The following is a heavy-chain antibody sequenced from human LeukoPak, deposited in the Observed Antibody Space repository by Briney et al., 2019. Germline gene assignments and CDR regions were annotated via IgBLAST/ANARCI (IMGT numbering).Heavy chain of an antibody. V-gene: IGHV3-23*01. CDR3: AKSQAWFAHFDY. CDR2: IRGGGTSE. CDR1: GFTFSAYA. Sequence: GGSLRLSCTASGFTFSAYAMMWVRQAPGKGPEWVSAIRGGGTSEFYADSVKGRFRISRDNSKDTLFLQMNSLRAEDTAVYYCAKSQAWFAHFDYWGQGTLVTVSS. D-gene: IGHD3-10*01. J-gene: IGHJ4*02.